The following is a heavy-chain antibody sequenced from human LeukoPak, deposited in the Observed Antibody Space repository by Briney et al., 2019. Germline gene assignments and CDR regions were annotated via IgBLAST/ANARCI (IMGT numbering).Heavy chain of an antibody. CDR2: ISYDGSNK. Sequence: PGGSLRLSCAASGFTFSSYGMHWVRQAPGKGLEWVAVISYDGSNKYYADSVKGRFTISRDNSKNTLYLQMNSLRAEDTAVYYCAKVMGYCSGGSCHRFDYWGQGTLVTVSS. D-gene: IGHD2-15*01. CDR1: GFTFSSYG. V-gene: IGHV3-30*18. J-gene: IGHJ4*02. CDR3: AKVMGYCSGGSCHRFDY.